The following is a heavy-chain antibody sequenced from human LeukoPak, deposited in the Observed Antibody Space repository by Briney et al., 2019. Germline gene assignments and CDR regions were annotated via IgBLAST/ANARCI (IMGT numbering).Heavy chain of an antibody. CDR1: GFTFSIYA. D-gene: IGHD7-27*01. Sequence: GGSLRLSCAASGFTFSIYAMSWVRQAPGKGLEWVSAISGSGGNTYYADSVKGRFTISRDNSKSTLYLQMSSLRAEDTAVYYCAKDLHWGFDYWGQGILVTVSS. J-gene: IGHJ4*02. V-gene: IGHV3-23*01. CDR3: AKDLHWGFDY. CDR2: ISGSGGNT.